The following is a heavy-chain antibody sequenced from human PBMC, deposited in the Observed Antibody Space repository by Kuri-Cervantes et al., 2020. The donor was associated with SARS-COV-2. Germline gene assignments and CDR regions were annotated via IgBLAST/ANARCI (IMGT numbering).Heavy chain of an antibody. CDR2: IYSSAST. V-gene: IGHV4-61*02. J-gene: IGHJ6*04. Sequence: LRLSCTVSGASISGDEYYWSWIRQPAGKGLEWIGRIYSSASTIYNPSLKSRVTISIDKSKNQFSLRLNAVTAADTAVYYCARSQYSTSRFYYYGTDVWGKGTTVTVSS. CDR1: GASISGDEYY. D-gene: IGHD6-6*01. CDR3: ARSQYSTSRFYYYGTDV.